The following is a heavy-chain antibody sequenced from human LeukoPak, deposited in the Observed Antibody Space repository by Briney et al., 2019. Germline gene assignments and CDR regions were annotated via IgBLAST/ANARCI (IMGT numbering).Heavy chain of an antibody. Sequence: PSATLSLTCTVSGGSISSYYWSWIRQPAGKGLEWLGRIYTSGSTNYNPSLKSRVTMSVDTSKNQFSLKLSSVTAADTAVYYCARYLDGSGGNNWFDPWGQGTLVTVSS. V-gene: IGHV4-4*07. CDR3: ARYLDGSGGNNWFDP. CDR2: IYTSGST. D-gene: IGHD3-10*01. CDR1: GGSISSYY. J-gene: IGHJ5*02.